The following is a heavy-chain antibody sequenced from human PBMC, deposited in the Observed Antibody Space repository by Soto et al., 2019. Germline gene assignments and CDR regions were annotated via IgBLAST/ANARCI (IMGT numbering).Heavy chain of an antibody. CDR3: ARVGTGSSTSLDI. J-gene: IGHJ3*02. V-gene: IGHV3-21*01. Sequence: GSLRLSCVASGFMFTRSTMNWVRQAPGKGLEWVSSITSASDYIFYADSVKGRFTISRDNAKNSLYLQMNSLRAEDTAVYYCARVGTGSSTSLDIWGQGTMVTVSS. CDR1: GFMFTRST. CDR2: ITSASDYI. D-gene: IGHD3-9*01.